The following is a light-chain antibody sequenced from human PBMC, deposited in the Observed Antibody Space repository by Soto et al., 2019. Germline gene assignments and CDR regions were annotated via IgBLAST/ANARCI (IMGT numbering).Light chain of an antibody. Sequence: QSVLTQPPSASGSPGHSVTLSCTGTSSDVGGYNFVSWYQQHPGKAPKLIIYEVSKRPSGVPDRFSGFKSGNTASLTVSGLQAEDEADYFCKSYAGSNTYVFGSGTKLTVL. CDR3: KSYAGSNTYV. J-gene: IGLJ1*01. CDR1: SSDVGGYNF. CDR2: EVS. V-gene: IGLV2-8*01.